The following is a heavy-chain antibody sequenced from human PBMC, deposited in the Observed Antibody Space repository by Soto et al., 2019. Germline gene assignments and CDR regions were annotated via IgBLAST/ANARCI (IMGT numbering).Heavy chain of an antibody. CDR3: ARRGPGTYFDY. J-gene: IGHJ4*02. CDR1: GFTFSSYA. Sequence: EVQLLDSGGGLVQPGGSLRLSCAASGFTFSSYAMNWVRQAPGKGLDWVSVISGSGDSTYYAASVKGRFTISRDNSKNPLNLQMNSLRAEDTAVYYCARRGPGTYFDYWCQGTLVTVPS. D-gene: IGHD6-13*01. CDR2: ISGSGDST. V-gene: IGHV3-23*01.